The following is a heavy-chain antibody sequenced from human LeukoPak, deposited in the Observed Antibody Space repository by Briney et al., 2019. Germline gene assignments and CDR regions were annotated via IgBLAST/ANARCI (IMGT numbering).Heavy chain of an antibody. CDR1: GCSFIGYY. CDR3: ARVHYSSTCCYFTF. J-gene: IGHJ6*01. Sequence: IPSETLSLTCAVYGCSFIGYYMYRIRQPPGKGLEWIGEINHSGSTNYNPSLKSRVTISVDTSKYQFSLKLSSVTPADTVVFRCARVHYSSTCCYFTFWVQGTTVTVSS. V-gene: IGHV4-34*01. CDR2: INHSGST. D-gene: IGHD2-2*01.